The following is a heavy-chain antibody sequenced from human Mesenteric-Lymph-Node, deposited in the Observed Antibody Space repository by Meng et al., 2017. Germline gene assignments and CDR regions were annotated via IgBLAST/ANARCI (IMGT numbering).Heavy chain of an antibody. V-gene: IGHV4-4*02. CDR3: ASFPPPGKQWLVTDY. CDR2: IYHSGST. Sequence: VELQESGPGLVKPSGTLSLTCACSGGSISSSNWWSWVRQPPGKGLEWIGEIYHSGSTNYNPSLKSRVTISVDKSKNQFSLKLSSVTAADTAVYYCASFPPPGKQWLVTDYWGQGTLVTVSS. D-gene: IGHD6-19*01. J-gene: IGHJ4*02. CDR1: GGSISSSNW.